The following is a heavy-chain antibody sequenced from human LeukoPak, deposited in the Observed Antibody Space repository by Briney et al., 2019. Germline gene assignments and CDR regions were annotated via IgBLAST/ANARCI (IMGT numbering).Heavy chain of an antibody. D-gene: IGHD2-15*01. CDR1: GGSISSYY. V-gene: IGHV4-59*12. Sequence: PSETLSLTCTVSGGSISSYYWSWIRQPPGKGLEWIGYIYYSGSTNYNPSLKSRVTISVDTSKNQFSLKLSSVTAADTAVYYCARLGYGGEDYWGQGTLVTVSS. CDR3: ARLGYGGEDY. J-gene: IGHJ4*02. CDR2: IYYSGST.